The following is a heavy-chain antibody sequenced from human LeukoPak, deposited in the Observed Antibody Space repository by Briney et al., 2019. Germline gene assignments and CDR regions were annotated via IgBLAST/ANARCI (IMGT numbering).Heavy chain of an antibody. CDR2: IRYDGSNK. D-gene: IGHD6-19*01. V-gene: IGHV3-30*02. CDR3: AKDLYSSGWYEYYFDY. Sequence: GGSLRLSCAASGFTFSSYGMYWVRQAPGKGLEWVAFIRYDGSNKYCADSVKGRFTISRDNSKNTLYLQMNSLRAEDTAVYYCAKDLYSSGWYEYYFDYWGQGTLVTVSS. CDR1: GFTFSSYG. J-gene: IGHJ4*02.